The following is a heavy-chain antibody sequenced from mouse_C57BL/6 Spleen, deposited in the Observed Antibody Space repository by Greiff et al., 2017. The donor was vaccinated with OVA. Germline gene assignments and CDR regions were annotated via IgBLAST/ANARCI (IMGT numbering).Heavy chain of an antibody. D-gene: IGHD2-5*01. Sequence: VQLQQPGAELVRPGSSVKLSCKASGYTFTSYWMHWVKQRPIQGLEWIGNIDPSDSETHYNQKFKDKATLTVDKSSSTAYMQLSSLTSEDSAVYYCARTYYSNYGYVDVWGTGTTVTVSS. CDR3: ARTYYSNYGYVDV. CDR1: GYTFTSYW. V-gene: IGHV1-52*01. J-gene: IGHJ1*03. CDR2: IDPSDSET.